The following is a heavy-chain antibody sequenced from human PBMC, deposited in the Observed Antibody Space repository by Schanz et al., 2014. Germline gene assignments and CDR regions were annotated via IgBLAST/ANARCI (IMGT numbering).Heavy chain of an antibody. Sequence: EVQLVESGGGLVQPGGSLRLSCETSGFTFSNHAMSWIRQAPGKGLEWVSTITSNGGGTYYADSVKGRFTISRDNAKNTLYLQMNSLRVEDTAEYYCAKNWKGHHITGRPGWSDGMDVWGQGTTVIVSS. V-gene: IGHV3-23*04. CDR1: GFTFSNHA. D-gene: IGHD6-6*01. CDR2: ITSNGGGT. CDR3: AKNWKGHHITGRPGWSDGMDV. J-gene: IGHJ6*02.